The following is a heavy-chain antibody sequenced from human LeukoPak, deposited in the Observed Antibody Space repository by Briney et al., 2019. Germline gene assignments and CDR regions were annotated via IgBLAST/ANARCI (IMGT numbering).Heavy chain of an antibody. J-gene: IGHJ4*02. Sequence: GGSLRLSCAGSGFPFSSHGMNWVRQAPGKGLEWVSAISGSGGSTYYPDSVKGRFTISRDNSKNTLFLQMNSLRAEDTAVYYCAAQKRGNYRPYYFDYWGQGTLVTVSS. CDR1: GFPFSSHG. CDR3: AAQKRGNYRPYYFDY. D-gene: IGHD3-16*02. V-gene: IGHV3-23*01. CDR2: ISGSGGST.